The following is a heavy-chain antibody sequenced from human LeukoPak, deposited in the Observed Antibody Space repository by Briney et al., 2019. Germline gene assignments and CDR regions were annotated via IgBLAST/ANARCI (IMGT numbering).Heavy chain of an antibody. Sequence: PTGGSLRLSCAASGFTFSSYAMSWVRQAPGKGLEWVSAISGSGGSTYYADSVKGRSTISRDNSKNTLYLQMNSLRAEDTAVYYCAKDGALMVYAYFDYWGQGTLVTVSS. CDR1: GFTFSSYA. J-gene: IGHJ4*02. D-gene: IGHD2-8*01. V-gene: IGHV3-23*01. CDR3: AKDGALMVYAYFDY. CDR2: ISGSGGST.